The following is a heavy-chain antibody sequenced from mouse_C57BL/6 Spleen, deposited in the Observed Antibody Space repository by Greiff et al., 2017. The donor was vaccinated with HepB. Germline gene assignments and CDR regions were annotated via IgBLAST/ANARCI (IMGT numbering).Heavy chain of an antibody. V-gene: IGHV14-4*01. CDR3: TTSGWFAY. CDR2: IDPENGDT. CDR1: GFNIKDDY. Sequence: VQLQQSGAELVRPGASVKLSCTASGFNIKDDYMHWVKQRPEQGLEWIGWIDPENGDTEYASKFQGKATITADTSSNTAYLQLSSLTSEDTAVYYCTTSGWFAYWGQGTLVTVSA. J-gene: IGHJ3*01.